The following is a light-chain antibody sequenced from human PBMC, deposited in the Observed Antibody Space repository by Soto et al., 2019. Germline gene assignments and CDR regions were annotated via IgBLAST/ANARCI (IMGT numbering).Light chain of an antibody. Sequence: DIQMTQSPSSLSASLGDRVTITCRPSQGISNYLAWYQQKPGKVPKLLIYAASTLQSGVPSRFSGSGSGTEFTLTISSLQPEDVATYYCQKYNTAPWTFGQGTKVDIK. V-gene: IGKV1-27*01. CDR3: QKYNTAPWT. CDR2: AAS. CDR1: QGISNY. J-gene: IGKJ1*01.